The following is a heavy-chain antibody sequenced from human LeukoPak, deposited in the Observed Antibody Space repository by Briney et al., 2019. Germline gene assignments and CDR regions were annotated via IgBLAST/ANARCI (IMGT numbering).Heavy chain of an antibody. Sequence: GGSLRLSCAASGFTFSTYAMIWVRQAPGKGLEWVSGISGGGEHTYYADSVRGRFTISRDTSANSPSLEMNRLRAEDTAVYHCARLSGTSGTSSRVLHYWGQGTLVTVSS. J-gene: IGHJ4*02. CDR1: GFTFSTYA. CDR3: ARLSGTSGTSSRVLHY. V-gene: IGHV3-23*01. D-gene: IGHD1-1*01. CDR2: ISGGGEHT.